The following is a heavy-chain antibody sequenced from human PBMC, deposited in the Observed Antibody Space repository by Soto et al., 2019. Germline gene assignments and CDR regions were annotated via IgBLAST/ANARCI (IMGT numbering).Heavy chain of an antibody. CDR2: ISGYNGNT. Sequence: VSVKVSCKASGYSFTSYGISWVRQAPGQGPEWMGWISGYNGNTHYAQKFQGRVTMTTDTSTSTAYMELRSLRSDDTAVYYCARDVRGYCSGGSCSAVYWGQGTLVTVSS. CDR1: GYSFTSYG. J-gene: IGHJ4*02. D-gene: IGHD2-15*01. V-gene: IGHV1-18*04. CDR3: ARDVRGYCSGGSCSAVY.